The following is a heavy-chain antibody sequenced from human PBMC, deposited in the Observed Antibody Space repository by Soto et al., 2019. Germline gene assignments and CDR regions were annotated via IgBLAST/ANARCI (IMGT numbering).Heavy chain of an antibody. CDR1: GFTFSSYG. Sequence: QVQLVESGGGVVQPGRSLRLSCAASGFTFSSYGMHWVRQAPGKGLEWVAVISYDGSNKYYADSVKGRFTISRDNSKNTLYLQMNSLRADDTAVYYCAKDAPPGYSSSPGMDFWGQGTTVTVSS. CDR2: ISYDGSNK. CDR3: AKDAPPGYSSSPGMDF. J-gene: IGHJ6*02. V-gene: IGHV3-30*18. D-gene: IGHD6-6*01.